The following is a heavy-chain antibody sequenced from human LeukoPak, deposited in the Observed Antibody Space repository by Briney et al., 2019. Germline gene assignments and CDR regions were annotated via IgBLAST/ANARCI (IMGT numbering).Heavy chain of an antibody. J-gene: IGHJ6*02. Sequence: PSETLSLTCTVSGGSISSYYWSWIRQPPGMGLEWIGYIYYSGSTNYNPSLKSRVTISVDTSMNQFSLKLSSVTAADTAVYYCASSDCSGGSCYGMDVWGQGTTVTVSS. D-gene: IGHD2-15*01. CDR2: IYYSGST. CDR1: GGSISSYY. V-gene: IGHV4-59*08. CDR3: ASSDCSGGSCYGMDV.